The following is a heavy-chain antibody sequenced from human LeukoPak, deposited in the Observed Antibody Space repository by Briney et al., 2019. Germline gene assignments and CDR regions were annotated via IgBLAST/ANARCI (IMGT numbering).Heavy chain of an antibody. Sequence: PSEILSLTCAVYGGSFNAYYWSWIRQSPGKGLEWIAEINHRGDTNYNPSVKSRVTISVDTSKNQFSLKVNSLTAADTAVYYCARCPTISETGYFDYWGQGTLVTVSS. CDR1: GGSFNAYY. V-gene: IGHV4-34*01. J-gene: IGHJ4*03. D-gene: IGHD1-1*01. CDR3: ARCPTISETGYFDY. CDR2: INHRGDT.